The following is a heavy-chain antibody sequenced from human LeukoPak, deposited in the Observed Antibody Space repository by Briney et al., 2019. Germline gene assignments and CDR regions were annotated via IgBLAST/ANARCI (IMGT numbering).Heavy chain of an antibody. CDR3: ARESSGYYLYFDY. CDR2: ISSSSSYI. J-gene: IGHJ4*02. CDR1: GNYW. V-gene: IGHV3-21*04. Sequence: GGSLRLSCAASGNYWMHWVRQAPGKGLEWVSSISSSSSYIYYADSVKGRFTISRDNAKNSLYLQMNSLRAEDTAVYYCARESSGYYLYFDYWGQGTLVTVSS. D-gene: IGHD3-22*01.